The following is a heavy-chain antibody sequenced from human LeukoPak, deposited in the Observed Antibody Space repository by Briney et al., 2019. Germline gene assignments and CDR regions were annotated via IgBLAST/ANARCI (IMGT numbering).Heavy chain of an antibody. Sequence: SETLSLTCTVSGGSISSYYWSWIRQPPGKGLEWIGSIYSSGSTYYNPSLKSRVTISVDTSKNQFSLKLSSVTAADTAVYYCARRGYSYGLHDYWGQGTLVTVSS. CDR1: GGSISSYY. V-gene: IGHV4-59*05. CDR3: ARRGYSYGLHDY. CDR2: IYSSGST. J-gene: IGHJ4*02. D-gene: IGHD5-18*01.